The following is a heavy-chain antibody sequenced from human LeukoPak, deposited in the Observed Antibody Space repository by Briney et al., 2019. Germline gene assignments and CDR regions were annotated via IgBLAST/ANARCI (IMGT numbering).Heavy chain of an antibody. J-gene: IGHJ4*02. V-gene: IGHV4-59*01. CDR2: IYYSGST. CDR1: GGSISSYY. CDR3: ANSSGSDYFDY. Sequence: SGTLSLTCTVSGGSISSYYWSWIRQPPGKGLEWIGYIYYSGSTNYNPSLKSRVTISVDTSKNQFSLKLSSVTAADTAVYYCANSSGSDYFDYWGQGTLVTVSS. D-gene: IGHD6-19*01.